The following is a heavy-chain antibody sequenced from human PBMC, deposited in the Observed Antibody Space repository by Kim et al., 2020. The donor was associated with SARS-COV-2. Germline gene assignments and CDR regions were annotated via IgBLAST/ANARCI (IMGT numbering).Heavy chain of an antibody. Sequence: VKSRFTISRDESKNPLYLQMNSLKTEDTAVYYCTHIAAAGIYYYYYGMDVWGQGTTVTVSS. J-gene: IGHJ6*02. D-gene: IGHD6-13*01. V-gene: IGHV3-15*01. CDR3: THIAAAGIYYYYYGMDV.